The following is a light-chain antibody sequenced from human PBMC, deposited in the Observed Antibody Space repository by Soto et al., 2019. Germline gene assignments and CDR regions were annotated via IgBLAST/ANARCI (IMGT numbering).Light chain of an antibody. CDR1: QGITTY. V-gene: IGKV1-39*01. CDR3: QQSYLTLPYT. J-gene: IGKJ2*01. CDR2: AAS. Sequence: DIQMTQSPSSLSASVGDRVTITCRASQGITTYLNWYQQKPGKAPKLLIYAASNLHSGVPSRFSGSGSGTDFTLTISSPQPEDFATYYCQQSYLTLPYTFGQGTRLEIK.